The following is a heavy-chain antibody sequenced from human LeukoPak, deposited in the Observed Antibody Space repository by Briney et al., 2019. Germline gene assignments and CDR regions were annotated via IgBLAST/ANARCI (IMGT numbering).Heavy chain of an antibody. J-gene: IGHJ4*02. Sequence: PSETLSPTCAVYGGSFSGHYWSWIRQPPGKGLEWIGEINHSGSTNYNPSLKSRVTISLDTSKNQFSLKLSSVTAADTAVYYCARSQTGSWYFWGQGTLVTVSS. CDR1: GGSFSGHY. D-gene: IGHD6-13*01. CDR2: INHSGST. V-gene: IGHV4-34*01. CDR3: ARSQTGSWYF.